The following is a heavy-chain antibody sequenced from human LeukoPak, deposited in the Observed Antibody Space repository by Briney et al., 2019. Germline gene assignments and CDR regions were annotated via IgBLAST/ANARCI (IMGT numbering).Heavy chain of an antibody. CDR3: ARDHGVATILFRHEESHPDY. CDR2: INPNSGGT. D-gene: IGHD5-12*01. J-gene: IGHJ4*02. V-gene: IGHV1-2*02. CDR1: GYTFTGYY. Sequence: ASVKVSCKASGYTFTGYYMHWVRQAPGQGLEWMGWINPNSGGTNYAQKFQGRVTMTRDTSISTAYMELSRLRSDDTAVYYCARDHGVATILFRHEESHPDYWGQGTLVTVSS.